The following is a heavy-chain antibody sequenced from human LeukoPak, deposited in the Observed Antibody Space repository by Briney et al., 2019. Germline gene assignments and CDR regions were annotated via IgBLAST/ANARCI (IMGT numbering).Heavy chain of an antibody. CDR3: ASHDSSGYYRSAEYFQH. V-gene: IGHV3-33*01. CDR2: IWYDGSNK. CDR1: GFTFSSYG. J-gene: IGHJ1*01. D-gene: IGHD3-22*01. Sequence: GSLRLSCAASGFTFSSYGMHWVRQAPGKGLEWVAVIWYDGSNKYYADSVKGRFTISRDNSKNTLYLQMNSLRAEDTAVYYCASHDSSGYYRSAEYFQHWGQGTLVTVSS.